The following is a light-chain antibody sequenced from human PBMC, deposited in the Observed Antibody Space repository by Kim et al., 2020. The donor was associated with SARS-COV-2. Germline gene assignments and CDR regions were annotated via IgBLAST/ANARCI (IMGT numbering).Light chain of an antibody. CDR3: QQYNNWPPFT. Sequence: EIEMTQSPATLSVSPGERATLSCRASQSVSSNLAWYQQKPGQAPRLLIYGASTRATGIPARFSGSGSGTEFALTISSLQSEDFAVYYCQQYNNWPPFTFGAGTKVDIK. J-gene: IGKJ4*01. CDR1: QSVSSN. CDR2: GAS. V-gene: IGKV3-15*01.